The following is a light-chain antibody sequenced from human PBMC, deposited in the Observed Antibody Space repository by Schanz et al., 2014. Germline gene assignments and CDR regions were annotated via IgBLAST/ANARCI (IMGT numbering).Light chain of an antibody. CDR2: GAS. CDR1: QSVSSSY. Sequence: EIVLTQSPGTLSVSPGERATLSCRASQSVSSSYLAWYQQKPGQAPRLLIYGASTRATGIPARFSGTGSGTEFTLTISSLQSEDFAVYYCQQYNIWPPWTFGQGTKVEIK. V-gene: IGKV3-15*01. J-gene: IGKJ1*01. CDR3: QQYNIWPPWT.